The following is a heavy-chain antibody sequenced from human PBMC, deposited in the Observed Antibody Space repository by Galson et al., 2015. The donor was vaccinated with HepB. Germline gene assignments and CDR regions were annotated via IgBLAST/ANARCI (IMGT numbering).Heavy chain of an antibody. J-gene: IGHJ6*03. CDR2: ISYDGSNK. CDR3: ARGLTERSGYYPHYHYYYYMDV. V-gene: IGHV3-30-3*01. D-gene: IGHD3-3*01. Sequence: SLRLSCAASGFTFNTYAIHWVRQAPGKGLEWVAIISYDGSNKYYADSVKGRFTISRDNSKNTLYLQMNSLRAEDTAVYYCARGLTERSGYYPHYHYYYYMDVWGKGTTVTVSS. CDR1: GFTFNTYA.